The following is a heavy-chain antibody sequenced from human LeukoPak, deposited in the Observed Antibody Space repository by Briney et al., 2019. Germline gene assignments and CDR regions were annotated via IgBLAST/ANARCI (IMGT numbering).Heavy chain of an antibody. Sequence: ASVKVSCKASGYTFTSNGITWVRQAPRQGLEWMGIINPSGGSTKYAQIFQGRVTMTRDKSTSTVYMAVSSLRSEDTAVYYCARGLRHYYMDVWGKGTTVTVSS. V-gene: IGHV1-46*01. J-gene: IGHJ6*03. CDR3: ARGLRHYYMDV. CDR2: INPSGGST. D-gene: IGHD2-21*01. CDR1: GYTFTSNG.